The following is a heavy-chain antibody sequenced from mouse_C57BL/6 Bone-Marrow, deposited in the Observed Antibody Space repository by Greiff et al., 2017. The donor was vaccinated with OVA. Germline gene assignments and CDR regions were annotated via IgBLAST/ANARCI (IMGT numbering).Heavy chain of an antibody. V-gene: IGHV1-59*01. J-gene: IGHJ4*01. Sequence: QVQLKQPGAELVRPGTSVKLSCKASGYTFTSYWMHWVKQRPGQGLEWIGVIDPSDSYTNYNQKFKGKATLTVDTSSSTAYMQLSSLPSEDSAVYYCARSDYDWAMDYWGQGTSVTVSS. CDR2: IDPSDSYT. CDR1: GYTFTSYW. CDR3: ARSDYDWAMDY. D-gene: IGHD2-4*01.